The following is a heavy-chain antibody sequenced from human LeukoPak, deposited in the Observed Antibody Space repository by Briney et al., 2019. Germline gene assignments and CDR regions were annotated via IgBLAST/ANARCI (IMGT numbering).Heavy chain of an antibody. D-gene: IGHD3-10*01. CDR3: ASRSGGYYYYMDV. CDR1: GFTFDDYG. CDR2: INWNGGST. J-gene: IGHJ6*03. Sequence: PGGSLRLSCAASGFTFDDYGMSWVRQAPGKGLEWVSGINWNGGSTGYADSVKGRFTISRDNAKNSLYLQMNSLRAEDTAVYYCASRSGGYYYYMDVWGKGTTVTISS. V-gene: IGHV3-20*04.